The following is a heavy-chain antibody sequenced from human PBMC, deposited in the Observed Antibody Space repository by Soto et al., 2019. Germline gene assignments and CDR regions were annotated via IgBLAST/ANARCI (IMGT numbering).Heavy chain of an antibody. J-gene: IGHJ4*02. D-gene: IGHD3-10*01. Sequence: QVQLVESGGGVVQPGRSLRLSCAASGFTFSSYAMHWVRQAPGKGLEWVAVISYDGSNKYYADSVKGRFTISRDNSKNRLYLQMNSLRAEDTAVYYCARGRLGVDYWGQGTLVTVSS. CDR3: ARGRLGVDY. CDR1: GFTFSSYA. CDR2: ISYDGSNK. V-gene: IGHV3-30-3*01.